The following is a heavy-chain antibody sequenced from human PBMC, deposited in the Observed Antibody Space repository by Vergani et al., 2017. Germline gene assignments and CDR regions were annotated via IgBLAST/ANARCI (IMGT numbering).Heavy chain of an antibody. CDR3: ARDRFVAYYDSSGYYFYNWFDP. J-gene: IGHJ5*02. CDR2: IWYDGSNK. D-gene: IGHD3-22*01. V-gene: IGHV3-33*01. CDR1: GFTFSSYG. Sequence: QVQLVESGGGVVQPGRSLRLSCAASGFTFSSYGMHWVRQAPGKGLEWVAVIWYDGSNKYYADSVKGRFTISRDNSKNTLYLQMNSLRAEDTAVYYCARDRFVAYYDSSGYYFYNWFDPWGQGTLVTVSS.